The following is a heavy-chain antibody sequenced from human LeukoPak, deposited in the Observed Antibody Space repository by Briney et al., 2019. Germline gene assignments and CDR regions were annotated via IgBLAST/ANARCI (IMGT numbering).Heavy chain of an antibody. CDR1: GGSISSSNW. Sequence: PETLFLTCSVSGGSISSSNWWSCVRQPPGKGLAWIGELYHSGSTNYNPSLKSRVTISVDKSKNQFSLKLSSVTAADTAVYYCARGPHIPRRPTYSSPITSWGQGTLVTVSS. CDR2: LYHSGST. J-gene: IGHJ5*02. CDR3: ARGPHIPRRPTYSSPITS. D-gene: IGHD6-13*01. V-gene: IGHV4-4*03.